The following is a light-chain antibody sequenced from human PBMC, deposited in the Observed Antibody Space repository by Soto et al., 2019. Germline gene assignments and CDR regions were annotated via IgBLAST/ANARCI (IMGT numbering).Light chain of an antibody. CDR3: QQYGSSPSWT. CDR2: GAS. V-gene: IGKV3-20*01. J-gene: IGKJ1*01. Sequence: ETVLTQSPGTLSLSPGERATLSCRASHSVSSSYLAWYQQKPGQAPRLLIYGASSRATGIPDRFSGSGSGTDFTLTISRLEPEDFAVYYCQQYGSSPSWTFGQGAKVDIK. CDR1: HSVSSSY.